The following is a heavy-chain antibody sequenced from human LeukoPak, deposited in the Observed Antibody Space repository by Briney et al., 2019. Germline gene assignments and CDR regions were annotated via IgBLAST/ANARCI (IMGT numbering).Heavy chain of an antibody. V-gene: IGHV4-59*01. CDR3: ARGSYNDAFDI. D-gene: IGHD2-2*02. CDR2: IYYSGST. Sequence: SETLSLTCTVSGGSISSYYWSWIRQPPGKGLEWIGYIYYSGSTNYNPPLKSRVTISVDTSKNQFSLKLSSVTAADTAVYYCARGSYNDAFDIWGQGTMVTVSS. CDR1: GGSISSYY. J-gene: IGHJ3*02.